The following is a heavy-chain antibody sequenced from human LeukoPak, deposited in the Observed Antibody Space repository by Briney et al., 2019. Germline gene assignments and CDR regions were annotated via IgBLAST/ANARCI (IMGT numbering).Heavy chain of an antibody. V-gene: IGHV1-46*01. J-gene: IGHJ4*02. CDR1: GYTFTSYY. CDR2: INPSGGST. Sequence: ASVKVSCKASGYTFTSYYMHWVRQAPGQGLEWMGIINPSGGSTSYAQKFQGRVTMTRDTSTSTVYMELSSLRSEDTAVYYCARDWGVNYYGSSGYYFDYWGQGTLVTVSS. CDR3: ARDWGVNYYGSSGYYFDY. D-gene: IGHD3-22*01.